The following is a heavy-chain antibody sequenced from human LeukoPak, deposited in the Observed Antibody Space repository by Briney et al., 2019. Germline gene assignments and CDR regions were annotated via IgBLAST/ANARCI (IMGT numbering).Heavy chain of an antibody. CDR1: GLTFSTYG. CDR3: ARAIGARWELLGAFDF. V-gene: IGHV3-21*01. J-gene: IGHJ3*01. D-gene: IGHD1-26*01. CDR2: ISSSSSYK. Sequence: GGSLRLSCAASGLTFSTYGMTWVRQAPGKGLEWVSSISSSSSYKYHADSVKGRFIISRDNARNSLTLQMNSLRAEDTAVYYCARAIGARWELLGAFDFWGQGTMVTVSS.